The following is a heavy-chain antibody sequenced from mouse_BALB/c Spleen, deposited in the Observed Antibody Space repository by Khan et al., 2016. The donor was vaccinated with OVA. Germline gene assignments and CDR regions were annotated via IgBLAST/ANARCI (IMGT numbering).Heavy chain of an antibody. V-gene: IGHV1-4*01. CDR1: GYTFTTYT. J-gene: IGHJ3*01. CDR3: AREGAYYRSDGWFSY. D-gene: IGHD2-14*01. Sequence: VQLVESGAELARPGASVKMSCKASGYTFTTYTMHWVKQRPGQGLEWIGYINPSNGYTNYNQKFKDKSTLTADKSSSTAYMQLSSLTSDYSAVYYCAREGAYYRSDGWFSYWDQGTLVTVSA. CDR2: INPSNGYT.